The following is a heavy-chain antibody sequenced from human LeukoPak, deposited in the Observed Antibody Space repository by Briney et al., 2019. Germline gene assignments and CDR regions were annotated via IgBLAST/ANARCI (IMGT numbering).Heavy chain of an antibody. CDR1: GFTVSSNY. V-gene: IGHV3-66*02. D-gene: IGHD5-18*01. CDR3: VRVGYSYGYGDWNHFDY. Sequence: PGGSLRLSCAASGFTVSSNYMSWVRQAPGKGLEWVSIIYSGGSTYYEDSVKGRFTISRDNSKSTLYLQMNSLRAEDTAVYFCVRVGYSYGYGDWNHFDYWGQGTLVTVSS. J-gene: IGHJ4*02. CDR2: IYSGGST.